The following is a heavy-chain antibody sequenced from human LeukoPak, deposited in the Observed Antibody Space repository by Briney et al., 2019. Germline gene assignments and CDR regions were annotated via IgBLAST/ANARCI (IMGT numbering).Heavy chain of an antibody. V-gene: IGHV3-13*01. CDR1: GFVFSTYD. J-gene: IGHJ6*03. D-gene: IGHD1-26*01. CDR3: ARGGRKWDDYYYYYMDV. Sequence: TGESLRLSCAASGFVFSTYDMHWVRQAPGKGVEWFSFIGSAGDTYYPGSVKGRFTISRENAKNSLFLQMNNLRAGDTAVYYCARGGRKWDDYYYYYMDVWGKGTTVTVSS. CDR2: IGSAGDT.